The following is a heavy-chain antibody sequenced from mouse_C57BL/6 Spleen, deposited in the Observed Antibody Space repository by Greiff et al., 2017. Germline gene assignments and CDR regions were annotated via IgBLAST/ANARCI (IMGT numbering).Heavy chain of an antibody. D-gene: IGHD2-4*01. CDR2: IGPGSGST. CDR1: GYTFTDYY. V-gene: IGHV1-77*01. J-gene: IGHJ4*01. CDR3: ARYDYDLYAMDY. Sequence: QVQLQQSGAELVKPGASVKISCKASGYTFTDYYIHWVKQRPGQGLEWIGKIGPGSGSTEYNEKFKGKATLTADKSSSTDYMQLSSLTSEDSAVYFSARYDYDLYAMDYWGQGTSVTVSA.